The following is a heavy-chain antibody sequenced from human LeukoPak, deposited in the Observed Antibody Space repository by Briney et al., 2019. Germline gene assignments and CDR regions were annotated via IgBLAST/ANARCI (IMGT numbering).Heavy chain of an antibody. Sequence: GGSLRLSCAASGFTFSSYGMHWVRQAPGKGLEWVAVISYDGSNKYYADSVKGRFTISRDNSKNTLYLQMNSLRAEDTAVYYCAKSPGHYYYYYMDVWGKGTTVTVSS. CDR3: AKSPGHYYYYYMDV. CDR2: ISYDGSNK. J-gene: IGHJ6*03. V-gene: IGHV3-30*18. CDR1: GFTFSSYG.